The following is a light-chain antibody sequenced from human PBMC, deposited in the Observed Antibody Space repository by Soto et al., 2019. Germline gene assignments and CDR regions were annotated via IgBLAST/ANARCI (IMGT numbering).Light chain of an antibody. CDR3: CSYAGTNTFV. Sequence: QSALTQPASGSGSPGQSSTISCTGTSSDVGSYNLVSWYQRHPRKAPKLMIYEGNKRHSGVSNRSSGSKSANTASLTIYGLQTEDEPEYYCCSYAGTNTFVFGTGTKVTVL. CDR1: SSDVGSYNL. V-gene: IGLV2-23*01. CDR2: EGN. J-gene: IGLJ1*01.